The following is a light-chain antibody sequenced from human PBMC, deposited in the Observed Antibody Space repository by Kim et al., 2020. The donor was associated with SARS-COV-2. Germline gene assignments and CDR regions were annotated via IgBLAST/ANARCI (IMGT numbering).Light chain of an antibody. CDR1: QRVLYSPRNQNH. CDR2: WAS. Sequence: DIAMTQSPDSLAVSLGESATISCKSRQRVLYSPRNQNHIAWYQQKPGQPPKLLIYWASIRESGVPDRFTGSGSGTDFTLTIGSLQAEDVAVYYCQQYYATPTFGQGTKVDIK. J-gene: IGKJ1*01. CDR3: QQYYATPT. V-gene: IGKV4-1*01.